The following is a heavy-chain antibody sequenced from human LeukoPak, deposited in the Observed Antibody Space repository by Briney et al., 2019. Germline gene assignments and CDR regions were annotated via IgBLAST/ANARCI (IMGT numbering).Heavy chain of an antibody. CDR1: GFTFSSYS. V-gene: IGHV3-21*01. CDR3: ARTAYCGGDCYSLDY. D-gene: IGHD2-21*02. J-gene: IGHJ4*02. CDR2: ISSSSSYI. Sequence: GGSLRLSYAASGFTFSSYSMNWVRQAPGKGLEWVSSISSSSSYIYYADSAKGRFTISRDNAKNSLYLQMNSLRAEDTAVYYCARTAYCGGDCYSLDYWGQGTLVTVSS.